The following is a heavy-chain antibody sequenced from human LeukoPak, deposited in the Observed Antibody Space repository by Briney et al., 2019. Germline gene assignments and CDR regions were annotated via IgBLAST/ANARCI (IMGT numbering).Heavy chain of an antibody. CDR2: IYYSGST. D-gene: IGHD2-15*01. V-gene: IGHV4-39*07. CDR3: ARDWEVGGLDY. Sequence: SETLSLTCTVSGGSISSSSYYWGWIRQPPGKGLEWIGSIYYSGSTYYNPSLKSRVTISVDTSKNQFSLKLSSVTAADTAVYYCARDWEVGGLDYWGQGTLVTVSS. J-gene: IGHJ4*02. CDR1: GGSISSSSYY.